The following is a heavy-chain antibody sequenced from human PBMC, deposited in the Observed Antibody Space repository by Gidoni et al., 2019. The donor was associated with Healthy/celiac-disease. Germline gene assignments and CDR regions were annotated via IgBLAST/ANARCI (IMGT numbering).Heavy chain of an antibody. CDR3: ASGNQTYYFDY. J-gene: IGHJ4*02. CDR2: INHSGST. V-gene: IGHV4-34*01. CDR1: GGSFSGYY. Sequence: QVQLQQWGAGLLKPSETLSLTCAVYGGSFSGYYWSWIRQPPGKGLEWIGEINHSGSTYYNPSLKSRVTISVDSSKNQFSLKLSSVTAADTAVYYCASGNQTYYFDYWGQGTLVTVSS.